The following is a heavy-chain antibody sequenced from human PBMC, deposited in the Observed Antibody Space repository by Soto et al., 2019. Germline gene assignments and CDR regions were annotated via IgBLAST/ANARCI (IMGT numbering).Heavy chain of an antibody. J-gene: IGHJ4*02. V-gene: IGHV3-30*18. CDR3: SKDRGQRRQWLIDTFDY. CDR2: ISYDGTKT. CDR1: GFTFSIYA. D-gene: IGHD6-19*01. Sequence: QVQLVESGGGVVQPGRSLRVSCAASGFTFSIYAMHWVRQAPGTGLEWVAVISYDGTKTYYADSVKGRFTISRDNSKNTVYLQMNSLRDDDPGVYYCSKDRGQRRQWLIDTFDYWGQGTVVTVSP.